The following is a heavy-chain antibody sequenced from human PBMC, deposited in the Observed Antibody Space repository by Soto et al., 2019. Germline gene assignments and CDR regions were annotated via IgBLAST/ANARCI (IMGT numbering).Heavy chain of an antibody. CDR2: IKKDGSEE. J-gene: IGHJ6*02. V-gene: IGHV3-7*01. Sequence: EVQLVESGGGLVQPGGSLRLSCVDAGFTFSSYWMGWVRQAPVKWLEWVGNIKKDGSEENCVDSLKGRFTISRDNAKNSMYLQMNSLRAEDTAVYYCARIAATGRGWDVWGQGTTVVVSS. CDR1: GFTFSSYW. CDR3: ARIAATGRGWDV. D-gene: IGHD6-13*01.